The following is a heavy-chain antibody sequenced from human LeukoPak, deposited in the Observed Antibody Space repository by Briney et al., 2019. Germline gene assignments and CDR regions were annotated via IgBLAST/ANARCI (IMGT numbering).Heavy chain of an antibody. V-gene: IGHV3-11*01. Sequence: GGSLRLSCAASGFTFSDYYMSWIRQAPGKGLEWVSYIRRSGSTIYYADSVKGRFTISRDNAKNSLYLQMNSLRAEDTAVYYCARVPPYSSGWYSYYYYMDVWGKGTTVTVSS. J-gene: IGHJ6*03. CDR1: GFTFSDYY. CDR2: IRRSGSTI. D-gene: IGHD6-19*01. CDR3: ARVPPYSSGWYSYYYYMDV.